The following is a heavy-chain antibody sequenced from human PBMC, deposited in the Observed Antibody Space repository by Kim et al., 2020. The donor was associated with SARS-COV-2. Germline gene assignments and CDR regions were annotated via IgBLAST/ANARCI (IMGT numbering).Heavy chain of an antibody. V-gene: IGHV3-23*01. CDR3: AKDAGWFGETIDY. Sequence: YADSVKGRFTISRDNSKNTLYLQMNSLRAEDTAVYYCAKDAGWFGETIDYWGQGTLVTVSS. D-gene: IGHD3-10*01. J-gene: IGHJ4*02.